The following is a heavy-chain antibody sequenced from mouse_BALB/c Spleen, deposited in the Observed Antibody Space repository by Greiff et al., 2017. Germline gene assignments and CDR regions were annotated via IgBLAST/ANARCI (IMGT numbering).Heavy chain of an antibody. J-gene: IGHJ3*01. CDR2: IWAGGST. D-gene: IGHD1-1*02. CDR1: GFSLTSYG. V-gene: IGHV2-9*02. CDR3: AREGLLWWAY. Sequence: QVQLKESGPGLVAPSQSLSITCTVSGFSLTSYGVHWVRQPPGKGLEWLGVIWAGGSTNYNSALMSRLSISKDNSKSQVFLKMNSLQTDDTAMYYCAREGLLWWAYWGQGTLVTVSA.